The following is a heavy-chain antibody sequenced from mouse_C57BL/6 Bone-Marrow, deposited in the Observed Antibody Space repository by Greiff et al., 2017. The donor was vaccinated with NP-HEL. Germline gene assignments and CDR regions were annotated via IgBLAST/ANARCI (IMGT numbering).Heavy chain of an antibody. CDR2: IDPENGDT. V-gene: IGHV14-4*01. CDR3: TPLLLRSWYFDV. D-gene: IGHD1-1*01. CDR1: GFNIKDDY. Sequence: DVQLQESGAELVRPGASVKLSCTASGFNIKDDYMHWVKQRPEQGLEWIGWIDPENGDTEYASKFQGKATITADTSSNTAYLQLSSLTSEDTAVYYCTPLLLRSWYFDVWGTGTTVTVSS. J-gene: IGHJ1*03.